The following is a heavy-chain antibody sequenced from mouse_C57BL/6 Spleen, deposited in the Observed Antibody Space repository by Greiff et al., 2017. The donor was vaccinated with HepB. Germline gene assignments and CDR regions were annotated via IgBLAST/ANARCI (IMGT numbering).Heavy chain of an antibody. CDR1: GYTFTSYW. Sequence: VQLQQPGAELVMPGASVKLSCKASGYTFTSYWMHRVKQRPGQGLEWIGEIDPSDSYTNYNQKFKGKSTLTVDKSSSTAYMQLSSLTSEDSAVYYWARSITTVVARYAMDYWGQGTSVTVSS. CDR3: ARSITTVVARYAMDY. CDR2: IDPSDSYT. J-gene: IGHJ4*01. D-gene: IGHD1-1*01. V-gene: IGHV1-69*01.